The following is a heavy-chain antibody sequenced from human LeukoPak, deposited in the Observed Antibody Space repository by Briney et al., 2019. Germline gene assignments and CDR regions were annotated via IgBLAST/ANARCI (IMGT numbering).Heavy chain of an antibody. V-gene: IGHV3-74*01. CDR3: ARDRESWFGELFHYFDY. J-gene: IGHJ4*02. CDR2: INSDGSST. CDR1: GFTFSSYW. D-gene: IGHD3-10*01. Sequence: GGSLRLSCAASGFTFSSYWMHWVRQAPGKGLVWVSRINSDGSSTSYADSVKGRFTISGDNAKNTLYLQMNSLRAEDTAVYYCARDRESWFGELFHYFDYWGQGTLVTVSS.